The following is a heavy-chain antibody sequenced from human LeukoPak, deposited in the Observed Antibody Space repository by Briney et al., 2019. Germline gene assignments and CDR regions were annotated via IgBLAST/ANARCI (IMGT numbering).Heavy chain of an antibody. J-gene: IGHJ4*02. CDR1: GFIFSDFG. CDR3: VRGTDCSATTCYPLSAFDY. Sequence: KPGESLRLSCVASGFIFSDFGMNWVRQVPGKGLEWVAFISSRGTSTFYADFVKGRFTISRDTAKKSLDLQMTSLRADDTAAYYCVRGTDCSATTCYPLSAFDYWGQGTLVTVSS. V-gene: IGHV3-21*04. D-gene: IGHD2-8*02. CDR2: ISSRGTST.